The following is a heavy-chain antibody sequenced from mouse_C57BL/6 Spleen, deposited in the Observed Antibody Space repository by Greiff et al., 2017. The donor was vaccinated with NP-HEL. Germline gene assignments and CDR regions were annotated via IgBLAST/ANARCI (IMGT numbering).Heavy chain of an antibody. D-gene: IGHD4-1*01. CDR1: GYSITSGYY. Sequence: DVKLQESGPGLVKPSQSLSLTCSVTGYSITSGYYWNWIRQFPGNKLEWMGYISYDGSNNYNPSLKNRISITRDTSKNQFFLKLNSVTTEDTATYYCARDLGWYFDVWGTGTTVTVSS. CDR2: ISYDGSN. J-gene: IGHJ1*03. CDR3: ARDLGWYFDV. V-gene: IGHV3-6*01.